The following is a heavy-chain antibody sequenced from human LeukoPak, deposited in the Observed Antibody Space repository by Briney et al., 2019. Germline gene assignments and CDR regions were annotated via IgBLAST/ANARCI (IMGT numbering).Heavy chain of an antibody. CDR3: AKDLCSSTSCYSGFDY. CDR2: ISGSGGST. CDR1: GFTFSSYA. Sequence: GGSLRLSCAASGFTFSSYAMSWVRQAPGEGLEWVSAISGSGGSTYYADSVKGRFTISRDNSKNTLYLQMNSLRAEDTAVYYCAKDLCSSTSCYSGFDYWGQGTLVTVSS. J-gene: IGHJ4*02. D-gene: IGHD2-2*02. V-gene: IGHV3-23*01.